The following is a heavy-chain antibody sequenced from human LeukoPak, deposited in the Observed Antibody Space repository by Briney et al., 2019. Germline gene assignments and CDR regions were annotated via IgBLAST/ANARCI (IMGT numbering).Heavy chain of an antibody. V-gene: IGHV4-39*07. CDR2: ISYSGST. CDR1: GGSIRSSSYI. CDR3: ARGRYYFDY. Sequence: PSETLSLTCTVSGGSIRSSSYIWDWIRQPPGKGLKWIGRISYSGSTYYNPSLKSRVTISVDTSKNQFSLKLSSVTAADTAVYYCARGRYYFDYWGQGTLVTVSS. J-gene: IGHJ4*02.